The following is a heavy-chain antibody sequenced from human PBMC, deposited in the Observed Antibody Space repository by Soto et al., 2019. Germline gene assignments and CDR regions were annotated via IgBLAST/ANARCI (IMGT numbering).Heavy chain of an antibody. CDR2: ISGSGGST. Sequence: GGSLRLSCAASGFTFSSYAMSWVRQAPGKGLEWVSAISGSGGSTYYADSVKGRFTISRDNSKNTLYLQMNSLRAEDTAVYYCAKDEDYDSSGYLEDYYFDYWGQGTLVTVSS. CDR3: AKDEDYDSSGYLEDYYFDY. CDR1: GFTFSSYA. V-gene: IGHV3-23*01. J-gene: IGHJ4*02. D-gene: IGHD3-22*01.